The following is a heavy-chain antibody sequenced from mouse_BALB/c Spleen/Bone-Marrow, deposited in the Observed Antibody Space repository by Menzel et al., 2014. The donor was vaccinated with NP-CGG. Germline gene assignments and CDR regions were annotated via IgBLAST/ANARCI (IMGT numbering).Heavy chain of an antibody. CDR1: GFTFSSYG. CDR3: ARGYDYSSWFAY. J-gene: IGHJ3*01. V-gene: IGHV5-6-3*01. CDR2: INVNGDTT. D-gene: IGHD2-4*01. Sequence: EAKVEESGGGLVQPGGSLKLSCAASGFTFSSYGMSWVRQTPDKRLEMIATINVNGDTTYHPDSVKGRFTISRDNVKNTLYLQMSSLKSEDTAMYYCARGYDYSSWFAYWGQGTLVTVSA.